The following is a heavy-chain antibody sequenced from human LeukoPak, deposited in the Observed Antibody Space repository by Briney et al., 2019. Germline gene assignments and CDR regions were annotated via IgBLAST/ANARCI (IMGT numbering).Heavy chain of an antibody. Sequence: TGGSLRLSCAASGFTFSSYWMSWVRQAPGKGLEWVANIKQDGSEKYYVDSIKGRFTISRDNAKNSLYLQMSSLRAEDTAIYYCVRETVSVITDFDYWGQGTLVTVSS. J-gene: IGHJ4*02. V-gene: IGHV3-7*01. CDR2: IKQDGSEK. CDR1: GFTFSSYW. D-gene: IGHD3-16*02. CDR3: VRETVSVITDFDY.